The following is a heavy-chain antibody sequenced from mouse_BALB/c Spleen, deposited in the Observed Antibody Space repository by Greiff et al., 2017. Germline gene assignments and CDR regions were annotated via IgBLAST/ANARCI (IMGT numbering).Heavy chain of an antibody. CDR1: GFTFSSYT. V-gene: IGHV5-6-4*01. Sequence: DVKLVESGGGLVKPGGSLKLSCAASGFTFSSYTMSWVRQTPEKRLEWVATISSGGSYTYYPDSVEGRFTISRDNAKNTLYLQMSSLKSEDTAMYYCTRDRFSTARATGFAYWGQGTLVTVSA. D-gene: IGHD3-2*01. CDR2: ISSGGSYT. J-gene: IGHJ3*01. CDR3: TRDRFSTARATGFAY.